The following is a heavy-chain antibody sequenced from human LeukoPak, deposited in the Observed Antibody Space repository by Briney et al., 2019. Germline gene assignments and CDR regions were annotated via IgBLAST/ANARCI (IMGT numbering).Heavy chain of an antibody. J-gene: IGHJ4*02. CDR1: GYPFSTYA. Sequence: ASVKVSCKASGYPFSTYAMNWVRQAPGQGLEWMGWINTDTGNPTYAQGFTGRFVFSLDTSVSTAYLQISSLKAEDTAVYYCASASCTGGSCPTFIDYWGQGTLVTVSS. V-gene: IGHV7-4-1*02. CDR3: ASASCTGGSCPTFIDY. CDR2: INTDTGNP. D-gene: IGHD2-15*01.